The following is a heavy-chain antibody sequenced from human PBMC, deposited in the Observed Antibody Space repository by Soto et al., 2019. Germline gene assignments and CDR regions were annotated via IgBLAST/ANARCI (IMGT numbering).Heavy chain of an antibody. CDR3: AKVYYYDSSGYQGTFDY. CDR1: GFTFSSYA. Sequence: GGSLRLSCAASGFTFSSYAMSWVRQAPGKGLEWVSAISGSGGSTYYADSVKGRFTISRDNSKNTLYLQMNSLRAEDTAVYYCAKVYYYDSSGYQGTFDYWGQGTLVTVSS. CDR2: ISGSGGST. J-gene: IGHJ4*02. D-gene: IGHD3-22*01. V-gene: IGHV3-23*01.